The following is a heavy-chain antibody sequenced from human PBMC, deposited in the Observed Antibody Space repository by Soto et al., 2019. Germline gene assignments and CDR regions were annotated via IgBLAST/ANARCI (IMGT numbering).Heavy chain of an antibody. V-gene: IGHV1-8*01. CDR2: MNHNSGKT. D-gene: IGHD3-10*01. CDR1: GYTFTSYD. Sequence: QVQLVQSGAEVKKPGASVKVSCKASGYTFTSYDINWVRQATGQGLEWMGWMNHNSGKTGYAQKFQGRVTMTRNTSISTAYMELGSLRSEDTAVYYSSRGELLWFGELLRWGQGSLVTVSS. J-gene: IGHJ4*02. CDR3: SRGELLWFGELLR.